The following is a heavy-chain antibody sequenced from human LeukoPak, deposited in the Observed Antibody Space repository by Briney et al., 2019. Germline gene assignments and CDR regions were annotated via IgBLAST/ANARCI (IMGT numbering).Heavy chain of an antibody. Sequence: SETLSLTCAVSGYSISSGFYWGCIRQPPGKGLEWIGSIYHSGSTYYNPSLKSRVTISVDTSKNQFSLKLSSATAADTAVYYCARHGHDFTLDYWGQGTLVTVSS. CDR3: ARHGHDFTLDY. V-gene: IGHV4-38-2*01. CDR1: GYSISSGFY. J-gene: IGHJ4*02. CDR2: IYHSGST. D-gene: IGHD3-3*01.